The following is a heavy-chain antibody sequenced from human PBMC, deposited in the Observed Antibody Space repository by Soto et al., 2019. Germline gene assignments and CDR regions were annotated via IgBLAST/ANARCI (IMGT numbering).Heavy chain of an antibody. CDR1: GGTFSRYS. CDR2: IIPIFGIA. CDR3: AREDRDRHTGLVPAAIDGMDV. D-gene: IGHD2-2*01. V-gene: IGHV1-69*08. Sequence: QVQLVQSGAEVKKPGSSVKVSCKASGGTFSRYSITWVRQAPGHGLEWIGRIIPIFGIASYAQKFQGRVTITADESTSTAYMELSSLRSDDTAVYYCAREDRDRHTGLVPAAIDGMDVWGQGTTVTVSS. J-gene: IGHJ6*02.